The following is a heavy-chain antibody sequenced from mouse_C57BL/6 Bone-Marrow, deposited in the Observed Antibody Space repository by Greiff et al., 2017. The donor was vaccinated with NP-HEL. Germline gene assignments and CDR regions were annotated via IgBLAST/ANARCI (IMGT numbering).Heavy chain of an antibody. J-gene: IGHJ4*01. Sequence: QVQLQQPGAELVKPGASVKLSCKASGYTFTSYWMQWVKQRPGQGLEWIGEIDPSDSYTNSNQKFKGKATLTVDTSSSTAYMQLSSLTSEDSAVYNCARGHYYGSSHAMDYWGQGTSVTVSS. D-gene: IGHD1-1*01. V-gene: IGHV1-50*01. CDR3: ARGHYYGSSHAMDY. CDR1: GYTFTSYW. CDR2: IDPSDSYT.